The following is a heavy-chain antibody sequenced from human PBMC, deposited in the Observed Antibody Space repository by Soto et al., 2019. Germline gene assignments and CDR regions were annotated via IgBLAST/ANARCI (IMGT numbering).Heavy chain of an antibody. CDR1: GGTFSTYI. CDR3: ARDRITTRGDAFDL. V-gene: IGHV1-69*08. J-gene: IGHJ3*01. Sequence: QVQLVQSGAEVRKPGSSVKVSCKAPGGTFSTYIISWVRQAPGQGLEWMGRIIPNPDITNYSQKFQGRVTVTADRSTRTAYMELTSLKSEDTAVYYCARDRITTRGDAFDLWGQGTMVTVSS. D-gene: IGHD3-3*01. CDR2: IIPNPDIT.